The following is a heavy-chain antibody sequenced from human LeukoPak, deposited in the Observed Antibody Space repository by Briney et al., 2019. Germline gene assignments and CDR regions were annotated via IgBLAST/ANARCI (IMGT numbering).Heavy chain of an antibody. CDR3: ARGPLGPTQEPGVYYFDY. CDR1: GGSISSYY. D-gene: IGHD1-26*01. CDR2: IYTSGST. V-gene: IGHV4-4*07. J-gene: IGHJ4*02. Sequence: SETLSLTCTVSGGSISSYYWSWIRQPAGKGLEWIGRIYTSGSTNYNPSLKSRVTMSVDTSKNQFSLKLSSVTAADTAVYYCARGPLGPTQEPGVYYFDYWGQGTLVTVSS.